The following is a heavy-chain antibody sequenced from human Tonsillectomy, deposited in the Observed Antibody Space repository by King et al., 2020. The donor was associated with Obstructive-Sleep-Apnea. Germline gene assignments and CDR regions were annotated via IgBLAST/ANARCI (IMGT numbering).Heavy chain of an antibody. J-gene: IGHJ4*02. CDR2: IRYDGSNK. CDR3: AKDLLWYSSSCLDY. CDR1: GFTFSSYG. Sequence: VQLVESGGGVVQPGRSLRLSCAASGFTFSSYGMHWVRQAPGKGLEWVAFIRYDGSNKYYVDSVKGRVTISRDNSKNTLYLQMNSLRAGDTSVYYCAKDLLWYSSSCLDYWGQGTLVTVSS. D-gene: IGHD6-13*01. V-gene: IGHV3-30*02.